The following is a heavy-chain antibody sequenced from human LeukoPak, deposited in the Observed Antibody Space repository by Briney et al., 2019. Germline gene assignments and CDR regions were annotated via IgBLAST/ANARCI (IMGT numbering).Heavy chain of an antibody. Sequence: SQTLSLTCAISGDSVSSNSAAWNWIRQSPSRCLEWLGRTYYRSKWYNDYAVSVKSRITINPDTSKNQFSLQLNSVTPEDTAVYYCARVSTPTDTRITMVRGVLDYWGQGTLVTVSS. CDR2: TYYRSKWYN. V-gene: IGHV6-1*01. J-gene: IGHJ4*02. CDR1: GDSVSSNSAA. CDR3: ARVSTPTDTRITMVRGVLDY. D-gene: IGHD3-10*01.